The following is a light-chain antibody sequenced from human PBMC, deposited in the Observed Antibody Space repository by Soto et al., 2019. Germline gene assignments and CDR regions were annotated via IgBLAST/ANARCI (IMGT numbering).Light chain of an antibody. CDR3: SSYTGSYPLRV. V-gene: IGLV2-14*01. CDR1: SSDVGDYNY. CDR2: DVD. Sequence: QSALTQPASVSGSPGQSITISCTGTSSDVGDYNYVSWYQQHPGKAPKLMIYDVDSRPSGVSNRFSGSKSGNTASLTISGLQAEDEADYYCSSYTGSYPLRVFGGGTKVTVL. J-gene: IGLJ3*02.